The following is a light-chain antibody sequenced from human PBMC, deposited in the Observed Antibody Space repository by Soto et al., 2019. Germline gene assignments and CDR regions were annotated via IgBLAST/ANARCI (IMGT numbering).Light chain of an antibody. J-gene: IGLJ3*02. CDR3: ETWYSNTHKV. CDR2: LDRSGSY. Sequence: QSVLTQSSSASASLGSSVKLTCILSSGHSTYIIAWPQQQPGKAPRFLMTLDRSGSYNRGSGVPDRFSGSSSGADRYLTISSLQFEDEGDYYCETWYSNTHKVFGGGTKLTVL. CDR1: SGHSTYI. V-gene: IGLV4-60*02.